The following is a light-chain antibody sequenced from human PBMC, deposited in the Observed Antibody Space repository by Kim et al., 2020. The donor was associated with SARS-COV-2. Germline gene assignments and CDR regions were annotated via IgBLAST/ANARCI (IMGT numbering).Light chain of an antibody. CDR1: SSNIGSNY. CDR2: RNN. J-gene: IGLJ2*01. V-gene: IGLV1-47*01. CDR3: AAWDDSLSVV. Sequence: GQSVTISCSGSSSNIGSNYVYWYQQLPGTAPKLLIYRNNQRPSGVPDRFSGSKSGTSASLAISGLRSEDEADYYCAAWDDSLSVVFGGGTQLTVL.